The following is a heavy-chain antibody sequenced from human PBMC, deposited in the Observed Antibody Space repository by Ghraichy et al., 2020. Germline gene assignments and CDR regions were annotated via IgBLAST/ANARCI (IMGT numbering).Heavy chain of an antibody. CDR1: GFTFSSYA. CDR2: ISGSGGST. CDR3: AKDISRYTAMVYPYFDY. D-gene: IGHD5-18*01. Sequence: GESLNISCAASGFTFSSYAMSWVRQAPGKGLEWVSAISGSGGSTYYAGSVKGRFTISRDNSKNTLYLQMNSLRAEDTAVYYCAKDISRYTAMVYPYFDYWGQGTLVTVSS. J-gene: IGHJ4*02. V-gene: IGHV3-23*01.